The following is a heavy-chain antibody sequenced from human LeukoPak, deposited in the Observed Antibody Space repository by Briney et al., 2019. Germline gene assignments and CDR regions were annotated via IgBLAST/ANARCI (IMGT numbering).Heavy chain of an antibody. CDR2: IRYDGSNK. J-gene: IGHJ6*03. V-gene: IGHV3-30*02. D-gene: IGHD4-17*01. Sequence: PGGSVRLSCAAAGFTFSSYGMHWVRQAPGKGLVGGAFIRYDGSNKYYADSVKGRFTISRGNSKNTLYLQMNSLRAQDTAGYYGADPYDTRDYGGSYYNMDFWGKGTTVTISS. CDR1: GFTFSSYG. CDR3: ADPYDTRDYGGSYYNMDF.